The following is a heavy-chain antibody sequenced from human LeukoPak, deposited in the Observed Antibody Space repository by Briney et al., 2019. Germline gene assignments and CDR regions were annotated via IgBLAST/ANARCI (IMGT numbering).Heavy chain of an antibody. CDR1: GGSFSGYY. V-gene: IGHV4-34*01. CDR3: ARLSGIAGKSYYYYYYMDV. CDR2: INHSRST. Sequence: SETLSLTCAVYGGSFSGYYWSWIRQPPGKGLEWIGEINHSRSTNYNPSLKSRVTISVDTSKNQFSLKLSSVTAADTAVYYCARLSGIAGKSYYYYYYMDVWGKGTTVTISS. J-gene: IGHJ6*03. D-gene: IGHD6-13*01.